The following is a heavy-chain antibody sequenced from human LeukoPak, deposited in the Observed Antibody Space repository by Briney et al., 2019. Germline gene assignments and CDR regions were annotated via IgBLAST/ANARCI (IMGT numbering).Heavy chain of an antibody. Sequence: SETLSLTCTVSGGSISSNSYYWGWTRQPPGKGLEWIGNIYYSGSTYYNPSLKSRVTISVDTSKNQFSLNLSSVTAADTAMYYCARYPTFYYDSIVSPTDAFDIWGQGTMVTVSS. CDR2: IYYSGST. CDR1: GGSISSNSYY. CDR3: ARYPTFYYDSIVSPTDAFDI. D-gene: IGHD3-22*01. V-gene: IGHV4-39*01. J-gene: IGHJ3*02.